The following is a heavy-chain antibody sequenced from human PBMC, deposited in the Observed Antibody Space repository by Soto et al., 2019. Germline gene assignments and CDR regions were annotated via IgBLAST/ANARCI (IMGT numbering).Heavy chain of an antibody. Sequence: GASVKVSCKASGYTFTSYGISWVRQAPGQGLEWMGWISAYNGNTNYAQKLQGRVTMTTDTSTSTAYMELRSLRSDDTAVYYCARVTVIMGVAEYGMDVWGHGTTVTVSS. CDR1: GYTFTSYG. V-gene: IGHV1-18*01. CDR3: ARVTVIMGVAEYGMDV. D-gene: IGHD2-8*01. J-gene: IGHJ6*02. CDR2: ISAYNGNT.